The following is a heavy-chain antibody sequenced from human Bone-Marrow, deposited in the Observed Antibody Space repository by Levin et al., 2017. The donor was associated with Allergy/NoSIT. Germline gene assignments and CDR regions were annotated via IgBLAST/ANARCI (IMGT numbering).Heavy chain of an antibody. Sequence: SVKVSCKASGGTFSSYTISWVRQAPGQGLEWMGRIIPILGIANYAQKFQGRVTITADKSTSTAYMELSSLRSEDTAAYYCAREYYYDSSGLGEQKGPFDPWGQGTLVTVSS. V-gene: IGHV1-69*04. CDR3: AREYYYDSSGLGEQKGPFDP. J-gene: IGHJ5*02. D-gene: IGHD3-22*01. CDR1: GGTFSSYT. CDR2: IIPILGIA.